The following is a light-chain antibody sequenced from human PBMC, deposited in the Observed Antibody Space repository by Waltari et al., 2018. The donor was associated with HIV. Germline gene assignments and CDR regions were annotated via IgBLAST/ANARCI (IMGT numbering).Light chain of an antibody. CDR2: END. CDR3: GTWDTSLTAYV. CDR1: TSNIANNY. Sequence: QSILTRPPSVSAAPGHNVTISCSGTTSNIANNYVSWYQHLPGPAPKLLIFENDKRPSEIPDRFSGSKSGTSATLGIIGLQPGDEADYYCGTWDTSLTAYVFTTGTKVSV. J-gene: IGLJ1*01. V-gene: IGLV1-51*02.